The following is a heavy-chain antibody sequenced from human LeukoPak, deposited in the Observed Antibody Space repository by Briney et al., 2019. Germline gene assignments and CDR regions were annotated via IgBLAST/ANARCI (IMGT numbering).Heavy chain of an antibody. J-gene: IGHJ4*02. CDR1: GYTFTSYG. CDR3: ATGRVSNYYDSSGHYFFDY. D-gene: IGHD3-22*01. V-gene: IGHV1-18*01. Sequence: ASVKVSCKASGYTFTSYGISWVRQAPGQGLEWMGWISAYNGNTNYAQKLQGRVTMTTDTSTSTAYMELRSLRSDDTAVYYCATGRVSNYYDSSGHYFFDYWGQGTLVTVSS. CDR2: ISAYNGNT.